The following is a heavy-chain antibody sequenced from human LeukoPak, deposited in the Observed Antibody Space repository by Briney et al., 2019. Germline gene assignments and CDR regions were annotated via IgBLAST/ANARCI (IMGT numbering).Heavy chain of an antibody. CDR3: ARDEITFGGVIALYYFDY. J-gene: IGHJ4*02. Sequence: ASEKVSCKASGYTFTSYGISWVRQAPGQGLEWMGWISANNGNTNYAQKLQGRVTMTTDTSTTTAYMELRSLRSDDTAVYYCARDEITFGGVIALYYFDYWGQGTLVTVSS. D-gene: IGHD3-16*02. CDR1: GYTFTSYG. CDR2: ISANNGNT. V-gene: IGHV1-18*01.